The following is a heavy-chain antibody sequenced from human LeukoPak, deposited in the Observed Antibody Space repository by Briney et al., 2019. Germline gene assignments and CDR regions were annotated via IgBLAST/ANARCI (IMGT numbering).Heavy chain of an antibody. J-gene: IGHJ5*02. CDR1: GYSISSGYY. Sequence: KPSETLSLTCTVSGYSISSGYYWGWIRQPPGKELEWIGSIYHSGSTYYSPSLKSRGTISVDTSKNQFSLKLISVTAADTAVYYCARVPHSSSSEWFDPWGQGTLVTVSS. V-gene: IGHV4-38-2*02. CDR2: IYHSGST. CDR3: ARVPHSSSSEWFDP. D-gene: IGHD6-6*01.